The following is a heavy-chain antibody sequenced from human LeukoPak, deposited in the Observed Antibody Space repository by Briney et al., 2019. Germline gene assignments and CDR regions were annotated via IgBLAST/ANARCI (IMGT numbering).Heavy chain of an antibody. CDR3: AKGSSGGSLNTPYYFDY. CDR1: GFTFSSYE. CDR2: ISSSGSTI. Sequence: GGSLRLSCAASGFTFSSYEMNWVRQAPGKGLEWVSYISSSGSTIYYADSVKGRFTISRDNSKNTLYLRMNNLRPEDTAVYYCAKGSSGGSLNTPYYFDYWGQGTLVTVSS. D-gene: IGHD2-15*01. V-gene: IGHV3-48*03. J-gene: IGHJ4*02.